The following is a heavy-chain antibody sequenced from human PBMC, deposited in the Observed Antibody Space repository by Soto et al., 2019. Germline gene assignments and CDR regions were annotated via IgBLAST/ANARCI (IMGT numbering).Heavy chain of an antibody. D-gene: IGHD2-8*01. J-gene: IGHJ3*02. CDR2: ISYDGSNK. CDR1: GCTFSSYA. V-gene: IGHV3-30-3*01. Sequence: PGGSLRLSCAASGCTFSSYAMHWVRQAPGKGLEWVAVISYDGSNKYYADSVKGRFTISRDNSKNTLYLQMNSLRAEDTAVYYCASAGYCTNGVCSITGAFDIWGQGTMVTVSS. CDR3: ASAGYCTNGVCSITGAFDI.